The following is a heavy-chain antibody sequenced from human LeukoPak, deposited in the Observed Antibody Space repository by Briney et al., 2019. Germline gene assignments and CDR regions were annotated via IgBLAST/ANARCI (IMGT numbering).Heavy chain of an antibody. Sequence: PGGSLRLSCAASEFTFSNYAMNWVRQAPGKGLEWVSGISGSGGSTYYADSVKGRLTISRDNSKNTLYLQMNSLRAEDTAVYYCAKDHFVTTVIDFWGQGTLVTVSS. CDR3: AKDHFVTTVIDF. V-gene: IGHV3-23*01. J-gene: IGHJ4*02. CDR2: ISGSGGST. CDR1: EFTFSNYA. D-gene: IGHD4-11*01.